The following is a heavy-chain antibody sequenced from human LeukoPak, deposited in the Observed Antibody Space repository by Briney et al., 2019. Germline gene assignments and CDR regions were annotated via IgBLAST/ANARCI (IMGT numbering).Heavy chain of an antibody. V-gene: IGHV3-48*01. J-gene: IGHJ5*02. CDR2: ITGSATTT. D-gene: IGHD5-18*01. Sequence: GGSLRLSCATSGFTFNTFGMHWVRQAPGKGLEWVSYITGSATTTYYADSVKGRFTISRDNGKNSLYLQMNSLRAEDTSVYYCARDVGYRSWFDPWGQGTLVIVSS. CDR1: GFTFNTFG. CDR3: ARDVGYRSWFDP.